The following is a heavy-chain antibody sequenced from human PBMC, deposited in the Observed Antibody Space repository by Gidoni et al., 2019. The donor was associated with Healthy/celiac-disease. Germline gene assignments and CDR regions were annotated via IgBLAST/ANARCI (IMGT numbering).Heavy chain of an antibody. V-gene: IGHV5-51*01. CDR3: ARPRPPSAAGTRFGAFDI. D-gene: IGHD6-13*01. CDR2: IYPGDSDT. Sequence: EVQLVQSGAEVKKPGESLKISCKGSGYSFTSYWIGWVRQMPGKGRAWLGIIYPGDSDTSSSPSFQGQVTISADKSISTAYLQWSSLKASDTAMYYCARPRPPSAAGTRFGAFDIWGQGTMVTVSS. J-gene: IGHJ3*02. CDR1: GYSFTSYW.